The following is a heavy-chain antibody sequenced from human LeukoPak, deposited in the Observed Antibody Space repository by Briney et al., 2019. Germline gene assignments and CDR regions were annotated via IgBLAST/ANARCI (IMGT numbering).Heavy chain of an antibody. CDR1: GGTFSSYA. J-gene: IGHJ6*03. V-gene: IGHV1-69*13. Sequence: SVKVSCKASGGTFSSYAISWVRQAPGQGLEWMGGIIPIFGTANYAQKFQGRVTITADESTSTAYMELSSLRSEDTAVYYCARGWNDKNYYYYYYMDVWGRGTTVTISS. CDR2: IIPIFGTA. D-gene: IGHD1-1*01. CDR3: ARGWNDKNYYYYYYMDV.